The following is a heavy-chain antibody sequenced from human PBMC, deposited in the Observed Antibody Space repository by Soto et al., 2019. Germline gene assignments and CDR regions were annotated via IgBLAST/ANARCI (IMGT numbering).Heavy chain of an antibody. CDR2: ISGSGGST. Sequence: GGSLRLSCAASGFTFSSYAMSWVRQAPGKGLEWVSAISGSGGSTYYADSVKGRFTIPRDNSKNTLYLQMNSPRAEDTAVYYCAKGTASSGWYENPFDYWGQGTLVTVSS. J-gene: IGHJ4*02. D-gene: IGHD6-19*01. V-gene: IGHV3-23*01. CDR1: GFTFSSYA. CDR3: AKGTASSGWYENPFDY.